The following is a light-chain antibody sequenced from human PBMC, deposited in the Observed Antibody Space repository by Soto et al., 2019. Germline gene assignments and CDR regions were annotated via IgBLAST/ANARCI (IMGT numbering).Light chain of an antibody. CDR1: SGHSSYI. Sequence: QLVLTQSSSASAALGSSVKLTCTLSSGHSSYIIAWHQQQPGKAPRYLMKLEGSGSYNKGSGVPDRFSGSSSGADRYLTISNLQFEDEADYYCETWDSNTHEVFGGGTKLTV. V-gene: IGLV4-60*02. CDR2: LEGSGSY. J-gene: IGLJ3*02. CDR3: ETWDSNTHEV.